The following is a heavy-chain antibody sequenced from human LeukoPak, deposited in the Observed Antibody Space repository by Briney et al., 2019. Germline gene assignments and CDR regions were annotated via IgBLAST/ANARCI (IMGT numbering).Heavy chain of an antibody. J-gene: IGHJ6*03. CDR2: ISSSSSYI. V-gene: IGHV3-21*01. CDR1: GFTFSSYS. CDR3: ARDRARKYGGNSYYYYYMDV. D-gene: IGHD4-23*01. Sequence: GGSLRLSCAASGFTFSSYSMNWVRQAPGKGLEWVSSISSSSSYIYYADSVKGRFTISRDNAKNSLYLQMNSLRAEDTAVYYCARDRARKYGGNSYYYYYMDVWGKGTTVTVSS.